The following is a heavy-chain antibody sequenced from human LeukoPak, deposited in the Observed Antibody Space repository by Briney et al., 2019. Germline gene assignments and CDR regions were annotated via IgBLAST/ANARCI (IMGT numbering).Heavy chain of an antibody. CDR3: ARAGTVERRRRYFDY. V-gene: IGHV3-53*01. CDR2: IYSGGFT. D-gene: IGHD1-1*01. J-gene: IGHJ4*02. CDR1: GFTVSSNY. Sequence: GGSLRLSCAASGFTVSSNYMSWVRQASGEGLEWDSVIYSGGFTYYADSVKGRFTISRDNSKNTLYLQMSSLRAEDTAVYYCARAGTVERRRRYFDYWGQGTLVTVSS.